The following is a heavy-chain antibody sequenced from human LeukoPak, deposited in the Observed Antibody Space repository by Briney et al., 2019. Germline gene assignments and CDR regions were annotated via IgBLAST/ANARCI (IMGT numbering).Heavy chain of an antibody. CDR1: GFTFSNAW. CDR2: INHSGST. Sequence: PGGSLRLSCAASGFTFSNAWMSWIRQPPGKGLEWIGEINHSGSTNYNPSLKSRVTISVDTSKNQFSLKLSSVTAADTAVYYCARLSIAVAGYYYYYMDVWGIGTTVTISS. V-gene: IGHV4-34*01. D-gene: IGHD6-19*01. CDR3: ARLSIAVAGYYYYYMDV. J-gene: IGHJ6*03.